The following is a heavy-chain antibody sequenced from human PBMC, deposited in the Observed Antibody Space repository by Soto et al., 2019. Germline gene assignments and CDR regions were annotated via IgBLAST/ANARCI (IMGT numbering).Heavy chain of an antibody. V-gene: IGHV3-74*01. CDR1: GFTFSSYW. J-gene: IGHJ3*02. CDR2: INSDGSST. D-gene: IGHD3-10*01. Sequence: EVQLVESGGGLVQPGGSLRLSCAAAGFTFSSYWMHWVRQAPGKGLVWVSRINSDGSSTSYADSVKGRFTISRDNAKNTLYLQMNSLRAEDTAVYYCARGGYYYGSGINAFDIWGQGTMVTVSS. CDR3: ARGGYYYGSGINAFDI.